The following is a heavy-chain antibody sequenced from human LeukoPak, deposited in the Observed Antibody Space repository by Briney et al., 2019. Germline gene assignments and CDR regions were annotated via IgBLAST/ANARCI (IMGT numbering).Heavy chain of an antibody. Sequence: PGGSLRLSCAASGFTFSDYYMSWIRQAPGKGLEWVSYISSSGSTIYYADSVKGRFTISRDNSKNTLYLQMNSLRAEDTAVYYCAKDRGVVINPFDYWGQGTLVTVSS. D-gene: IGHD3-3*01. J-gene: IGHJ4*02. V-gene: IGHV3-11*01. CDR3: AKDRGVVINPFDY. CDR1: GFTFSDYY. CDR2: ISSSGSTI.